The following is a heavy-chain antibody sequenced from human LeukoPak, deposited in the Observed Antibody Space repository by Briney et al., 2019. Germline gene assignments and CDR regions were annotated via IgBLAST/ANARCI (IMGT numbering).Heavy chain of an antibody. J-gene: IGHJ6*02. CDR2: INPNSGGT. Sequence: ASVKVSCKASGYTFTGYYMHWVRQAPGQGLEWMGRINPNSGGTNYAQKFQGRVTMTRDTSISTAYVELSRLRPDDTAVYYCATPAGTTNYYYYYGMDVWGQGTTVTVSS. CDR3: ATPAGTTNYYYYYGMDV. V-gene: IGHV1-2*06. CDR1: GYTFTGYY. D-gene: IGHD1/OR15-1a*01.